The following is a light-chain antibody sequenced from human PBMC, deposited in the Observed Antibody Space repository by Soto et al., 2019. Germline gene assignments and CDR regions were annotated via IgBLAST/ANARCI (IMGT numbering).Light chain of an antibody. CDR2: DAS. J-gene: IGKJ1*01. V-gene: IGKV3D-20*01. Sequence: DIGLTQSPATLSLSPGERATLSCGASQSVSSSYLAWYQQKPGLAPRLLIYDASSRATGIPDRFSDSGSGTDFTLTISRLEPEDFAVYYCQQYGSSSWTFGQGTKVEIK. CDR1: QSVSSSY. CDR3: QQYGSSSWT.